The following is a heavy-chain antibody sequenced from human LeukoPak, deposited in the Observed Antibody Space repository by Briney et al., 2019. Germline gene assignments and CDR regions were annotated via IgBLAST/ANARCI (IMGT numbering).Heavy chain of an antibody. Sequence: PGGSLRLSCAASGFTFSSYGMHWVRQAPGKGLEWVSYISGSSSTIYYADSVKGRFTISRDNAKNSLYLQMNSLRDEDTAVYYCARDHNWGLDYWGQGTLVTVSS. V-gene: IGHV3-48*02. CDR1: GFTFSSYG. CDR3: ARDHNWGLDY. D-gene: IGHD7-27*01. CDR2: ISGSSSTI. J-gene: IGHJ4*02.